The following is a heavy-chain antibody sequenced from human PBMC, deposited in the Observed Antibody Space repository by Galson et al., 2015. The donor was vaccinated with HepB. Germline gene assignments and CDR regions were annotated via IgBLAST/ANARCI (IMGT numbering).Heavy chain of an antibody. Sequence: SVKVSCKASGHTFTTYGISWVRQAPGQGLEWMGWISAYNGKTNYAQKLQGRVTMTTDTSTSTAYMELRSLRSDDTAVYYCARDGGIGLVDYYGMDVWGQGTTVTVSS. CDR2: ISAYNGKT. CDR3: ARDGGIGLVDYYGMDV. D-gene: IGHD3/OR15-3a*01. J-gene: IGHJ6*02. V-gene: IGHV1-18*04. CDR1: GHTFTTYG.